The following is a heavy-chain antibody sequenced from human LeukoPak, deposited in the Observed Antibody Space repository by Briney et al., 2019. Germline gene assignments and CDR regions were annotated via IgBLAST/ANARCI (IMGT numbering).Heavy chain of an antibody. CDR2: IYYSGST. J-gene: IGHJ4*02. CDR1: GGSISSYY. D-gene: IGHD6-25*01. CDR3: ARAGGIPASFDY. V-gene: IGHV4-39*07. Sequence: SETLSLTRTVSGGSISSYYWGWIRQPPGKGLEWIGSIYYSGSTYYTPSLKSRVTISVDTSKNQFSLKLSSVTAADTAVYYCARAGGIPASFDYWGQGTLVTVSS.